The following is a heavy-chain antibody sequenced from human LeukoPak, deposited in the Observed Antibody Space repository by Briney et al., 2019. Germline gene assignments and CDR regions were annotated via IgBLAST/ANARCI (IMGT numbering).Heavy chain of an antibody. CDR3: ARERSGSYCLGY. D-gene: IGHD1-26*01. J-gene: IGHJ4*02. CDR1: GYTFTGYY. V-gene: IGHV1-2*02. CDR2: INPNSGGT. Sequence: ASVKVSCKASGYTFTGYYMHWVRRAPGQGLEWMGWINPNSGGTNYAQKFQGRVTMTRDTSISTAYMELSRLRSDDTAVYYCARERSGSYCLGYWGQGTLVTVSS.